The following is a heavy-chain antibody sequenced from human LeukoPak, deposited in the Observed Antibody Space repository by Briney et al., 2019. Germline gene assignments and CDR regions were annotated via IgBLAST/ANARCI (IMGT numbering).Heavy chain of an antibody. D-gene: IGHD3-3*01. Sequence: PGGSLRLSCSASGFTFSSYAMHWVRQAPGKGLEYVSAISSNGGSTYYADSVKGRFTISRDNSKNTLYLQMNSLRAEDTAVYYCARIGVRDLRGSIDYWGQGTLVTVSS. CDR3: ARIGVRDLRGSIDY. CDR1: GFTFSSYA. J-gene: IGHJ4*02. V-gene: IGHV3-64*04. CDR2: ISSNGGST.